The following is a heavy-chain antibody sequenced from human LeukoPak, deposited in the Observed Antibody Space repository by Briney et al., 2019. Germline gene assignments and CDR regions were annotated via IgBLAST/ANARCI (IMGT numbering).Heavy chain of an antibody. J-gene: IGHJ6*03. CDR3: ARVSMLFSYYYYMDV. D-gene: IGHD3-10*02. V-gene: IGHV3-43D*04. CDR1: GFTFDDYA. CDR2: ISWDGGST. Sequence: GGSLRLSCAASGFTFDDYAMHWVRHAPGKGLEWVSLISWDGGSTYYADSVKGRFTISRDNSKNSLYLQMNSLRAEDTAVYYCARVSMLFSYYYYMDVWGKGTTVTVSS.